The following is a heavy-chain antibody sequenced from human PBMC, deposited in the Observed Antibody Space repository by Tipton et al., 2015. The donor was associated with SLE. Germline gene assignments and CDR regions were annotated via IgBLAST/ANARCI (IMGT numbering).Heavy chain of an antibody. CDR2: LYSSGST. D-gene: IGHD3-3*01. J-gene: IGHJ4*02. CDR1: GFSMRITIYY. V-gene: IGHV4-39*01. Sequence: TLSLICTVSGFSMRITIYYCGLIRQPPGKGLEWIVSLYSSGSTYFNPSLDSRAFVSIDTSRNQFSLKLTSATAADTAVYYCASTIYDFWTNWGQGSLVTVS. CDR3: ASTIYDFWTN.